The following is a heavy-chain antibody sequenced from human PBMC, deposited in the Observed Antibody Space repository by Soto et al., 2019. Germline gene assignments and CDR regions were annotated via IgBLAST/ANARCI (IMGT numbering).Heavy chain of an antibody. V-gene: IGHV3-15*07. CDR2: IKSTTDGGTT. D-gene: IGHD2-2*01. CDR3: TTESTICPFDY. J-gene: IGHJ4*02. CDR1: GFNFSNAW. Sequence: GGSLRLSCAASGFNFSNAWMNWVRLAPGKGLEWVGRIKSTTDGGTTDYAAPVKGRFTMSRDDPKNTLYLQMNSLKTEDTAVYYCTTESTICPFDYWGQGTLVTVSS.